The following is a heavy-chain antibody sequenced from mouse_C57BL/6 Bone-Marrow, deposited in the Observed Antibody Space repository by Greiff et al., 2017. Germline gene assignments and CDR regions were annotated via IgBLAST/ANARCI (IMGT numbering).Heavy chain of an antibody. CDR3: ARGLYYDYDGAY. Sequence: EVQLQESGPGMVKPSQSLSLTCTVTGYSITSGYDWHCLRHFPGNKPEWMCYISYSGSTNYNPSLKSRISITHDTSKNHCFLKLNSVTTEDTATYDRARGLYYDYDGAYWGQGTLVTVSA. CDR1: GYSITSGYD. D-gene: IGHD2-4*01. CDR2: ISYSGST. J-gene: IGHJ3*01. V-gene: IGHV3-1*01.